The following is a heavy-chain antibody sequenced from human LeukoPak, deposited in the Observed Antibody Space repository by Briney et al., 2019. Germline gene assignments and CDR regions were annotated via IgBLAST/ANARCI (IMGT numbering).Heavy chain of an antibody. CDR1: GGSISSYY. V-gene: IGHV4-59*01. CDR2: IYYSGST. D-gene: IGHD3-22*01. J-gene: IGHJ6*03. Sequence: PSETLSLTCTVSGGSISSYYWSWIRQPPGKGLEWIGYIYYSGSTNYNPSLKSRVTISVDTSKNQFSLKLSSVTAADTAVYYCARVKGVGGYYALYYYYYMDVWGKGTTVTVSS. CDR3: ARVKGVGGYYALYYYYYMDV.